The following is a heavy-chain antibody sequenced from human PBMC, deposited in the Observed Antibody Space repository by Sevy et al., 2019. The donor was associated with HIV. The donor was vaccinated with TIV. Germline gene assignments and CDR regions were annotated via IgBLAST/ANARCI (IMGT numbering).Heavy chain of an antibody. J-gene: IGHJ4*02. CDR3: TRWKGAQSIFDY. CDR2: FKSKAYGGTL. Sequence: GGSLRLSCTASGFTFGDYAMSWVRQAPGKGLEWVAFFKSKAYGGTLDHAESVTGRFPMSRADSKSIAYLQMNDLKTEDKGVYYYTRWKGAQSIFDYWGQGALVTVSS. D-gene: IGHD1-1*01. V-gene: IGHV3-49*04. CDR1: GFTFGDYA.